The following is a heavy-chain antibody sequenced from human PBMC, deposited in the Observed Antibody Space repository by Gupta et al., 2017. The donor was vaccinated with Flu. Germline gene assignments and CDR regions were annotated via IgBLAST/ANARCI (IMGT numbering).Heavy chain of an antibody. V-gene: IGHV1-2*06. CDR3: ARIVGTEKIEPVDY. CDR1: GYTFTKHY. Sequence: QVQLVQSGAEVKNPGASVKVSCKASGYTFTKHYMHWVRQAPGQGLEWMGRSNPNGGGTNDAQKFQGRVTMTTDTSISTAYMELSRLRSDDTALYYCARIVGTEKIEPVDYWGQRTLVTVSS. D-gene: IGHD1-26*01. CDR2: SNPNGGGT. J-gene: IGHJ4*02.